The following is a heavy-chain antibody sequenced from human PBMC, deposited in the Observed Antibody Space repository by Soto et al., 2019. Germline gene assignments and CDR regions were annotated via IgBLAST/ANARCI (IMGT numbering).Heavy chain of an antibody. D-gene: IGHD4-4*01. J-gene: IGHJ6*02. CDR3: RTQLTTESYYYGMDV. Sequence: ASVKVSCKASGYTFTSYGISWVRQAPGQGLEWMGWISAYNGNTNYAQKLQGRVTMTTDTSTSTAYMELRSLRSDDTAVYYCRTQLTTESYYYGMDVWDQGTTVTVSS. CDR2: ISAYNGNT. V-gene: IGHV1-18*01. CDR1: GYTFTSYG.